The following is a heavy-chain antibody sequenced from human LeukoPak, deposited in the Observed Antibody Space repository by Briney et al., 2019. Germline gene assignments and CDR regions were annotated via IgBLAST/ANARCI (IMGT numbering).Heavy chain of an antibody. CDR2: IYYSGST. V-gene: IGHV4-31*03. Sequence: SETLSLTCTVSGGSISSGGYYWSRIRQHPGKGLEWIGYIYYSGSTYYNPSLKSRVTISVDTSKNQFSLKLSSVTAADTAVYYCARDRNIRGVTPAYWYFDLWGRGTLVTVSS. CDR1: GGSISSGGYY. D-gene: IGHD3-10*01. CDR3: ARDRNIRGVTPAYWYFDL. J-gene: IGHJ2*01.